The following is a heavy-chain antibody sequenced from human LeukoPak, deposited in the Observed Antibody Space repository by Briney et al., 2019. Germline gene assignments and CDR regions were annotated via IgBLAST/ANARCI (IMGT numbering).Heavy chain of an antibody. CDR2: ISAYNGNT. Sequence: ASVKVSCKASGYTFTSYGISWVRQAPGQGLEWMGWISAYNGNTNYAQKLQGRVTMTTDTSTSTAYMELRSLRSDDTAVYYCARGLSRIGYYDSSGYYYNYWGQGTLVTVSS. V-gene: IGHV1-18*01. CDR1: GYTFTSYG. J-gene: IGHJ4*02. CDR3: ARGLSRIGYYDSSGYYYNY. D-gene: IGHD3-22*01.